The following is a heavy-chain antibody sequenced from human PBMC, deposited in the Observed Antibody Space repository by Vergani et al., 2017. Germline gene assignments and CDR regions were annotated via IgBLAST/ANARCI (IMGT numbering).Heavy chain of an antibody. CDR1: GGSFSGYY. V-gene: IGHV4-34*01. J-gene: IGHJ5*02. Sequence: QVQLQQWGAGLLKPSETLSLTCAVYGGSFSGYYWSWIRQPPGKGLEWIGEINHSGSTNYNPSLKSRVTISVDTSKNQFSLKLSSVTAADTAVYYCARALLRRARKSDYVVFDWFDPWGQGTLVTVSS. D-gene: IGHD4-17*01. CDR2: INHSGST. CDR3: ARALLRRARKSDYVVFDWFDP.